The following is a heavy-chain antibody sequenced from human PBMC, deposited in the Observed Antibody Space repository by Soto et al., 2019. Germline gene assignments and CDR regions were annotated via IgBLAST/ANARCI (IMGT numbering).Heavy chain of an antibody. CDR3: ARTQLRFLEWLLVKGAFDI. CDR1: GGSFSGHY. Sequence: SETLSLTCAVYGGSFSGHYWSWIRQPPGKGLEWIGEINHSGSTNYNPSLKSRVTISVDTSKNQFSLKLSSVTAADTAVYYCARTQLRFLEWLLVKGAFDIWGQGTMVTVSS. J-gene: IGHJ3*02. D-gene: IGHD3-3*01. CDR2: INHSGST. V-gene: IGHV4-34*01.